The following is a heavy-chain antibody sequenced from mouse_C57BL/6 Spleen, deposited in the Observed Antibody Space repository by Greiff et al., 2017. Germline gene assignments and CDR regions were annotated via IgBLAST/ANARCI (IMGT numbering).Heavy chain of an antibody. J-gene: IGHJ2*01. CDR2: IYPGSGST. CDR1: GYTFTSYW. D-gene: IGHD1-1*01. V-gene: IGHV1-55*01. CDR3: ARNTTVVFDY. Sequence: QVQLQQPGAELVKPGASVKMSCKASGYTFTSYWIPWVQQSPGQGLEWIGDIYPGSGSTNYNEKFKSKATLTVDTSSSTAYMQLSSLTSEDSAVYYCARNTTVVFDYWGQGTTHTVSS.